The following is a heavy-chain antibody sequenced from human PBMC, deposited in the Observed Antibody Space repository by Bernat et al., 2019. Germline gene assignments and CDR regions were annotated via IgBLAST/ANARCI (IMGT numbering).Heavy chain of an antibody. J-gene: IGHJ3*02. CDR1: GFTFSSYG. Sequence: VQLVESGGGVVQPGRSLRLSCAASGFTFSSYGMHWVRQAPGKGLEWVAVISYDGSNKYYADSVKGRFTISRDNSKNTLYLQMNSLRAEDTAVYYCATLRFSGWYERDAFDIWGQGTMVTISS. CDR2: ISYDGSNK. V-gene: IGHV3-30*03. D-gene: IGHD6-19*01. CDR3: ATLRFSGWYERDAFDI.